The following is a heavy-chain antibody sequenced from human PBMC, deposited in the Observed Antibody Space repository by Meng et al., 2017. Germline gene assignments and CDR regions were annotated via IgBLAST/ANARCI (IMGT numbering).Heavy chain of an antibody. CDR3: ARDYGYCSSTSCLYGMDV. J-gene: IGHJ6*02. V-gene: IGHV3-48*03. CDR2: ISSSGSTI. CDR1: GFTFSSYE. D-gene: IGHD2-2*01. Sequence: GGSLRLSCAASGFTFSSYEMNWVRQAPGKGLEWVSYISSSGSTIYYADSVKGRFTISRDNAKNSLYLQMNSLRAEDTAVYYCARDYGYCSSTSCLYGMDVWGQGTTVTVSS.